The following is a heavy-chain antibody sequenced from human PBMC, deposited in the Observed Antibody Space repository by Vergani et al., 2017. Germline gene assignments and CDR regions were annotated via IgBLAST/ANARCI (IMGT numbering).Heavy chain of an antibody. J-gene: IGHJ4*02. Sequence: QLQLQESGPGLVKPSETLSLTCTVSGGSISSSSYYWGWIRQPPGKGLEWIGSIYYSGSTYYNPSLKSRVTISVDTSKNPFSLKLSSVTATDTAVYYCARPLVGATTAFDYWGQGTLVTVSS. CDR2: IYYSGST. CDR3: ARPLVGATTAFDY. D-gene: IGHD1-26*01. CDR1: GGSISSSSYY. V-gene: IGHV4-39*01.